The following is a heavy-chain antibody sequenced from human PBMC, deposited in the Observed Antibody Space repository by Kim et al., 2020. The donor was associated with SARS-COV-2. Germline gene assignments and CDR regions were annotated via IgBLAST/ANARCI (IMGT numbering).Heavy chain of an antibody. V-gene: IGHV1-69*06. J-gene: IGHJ5*02. D-gene: IGHD3-9*01. CDR3: ARPSPYRGGYFGFDP. Sequence: SVKVSCKASGGTFSSYAISWVRQAPGQGLEWMGGIIPIFGTANYAQKFQGRVTITADKSTSTAYMELSSLRSEDTAVYYCARPSPYRGGYFGFDPWGQGTLVTVSS. CDR1: GGTFSSYA. CDR2: IIPIFGTA.